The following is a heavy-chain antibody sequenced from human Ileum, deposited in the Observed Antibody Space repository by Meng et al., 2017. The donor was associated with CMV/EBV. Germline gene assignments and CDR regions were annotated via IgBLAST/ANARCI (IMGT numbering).Heavy chain of an antibody. Sequence: QVHLVQSVSELKKHGDSVKDSCKTSGYTFTSNNIIWVRQAPGQGPEWMGWIDTNTGNPTYAQGFTGRFVFSLDTSVNTAYLEISSLKAEDTAVYYCARDGLSGRYFDYWGQGTLLSVSS. J-gene: IGHJ4*02. CDR2: IDTNTGNP. V-gene: IGHV7-4-1*02. CDR3: ARDGLSGRYFDY. D-gene: IGHD1-26*01. CDR1: GYTFTSNN.